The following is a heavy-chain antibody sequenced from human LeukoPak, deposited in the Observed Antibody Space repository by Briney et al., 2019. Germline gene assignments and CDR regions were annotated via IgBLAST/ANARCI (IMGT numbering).Heavy chain of an antibody. CDR2: INHSGST. J-gene: IGHJ5*02. CDR3: ARRRFYDFWSGYRGGNWFDP. Sequence: SETLSLTCAVYGGSFSGYYWSWIRQPPGKGLEWLGEINHSGSTNYNPSLKSRVTISVDTSKNQFSLKLSSVTAADTAVYYCARRRFYDFWSGYRGGNWFDPWGQGTLVTVSS. D-gene: IGHD3-3*01. V-gene: IGHV4-34*01. CDR1: GGSFSGYY.